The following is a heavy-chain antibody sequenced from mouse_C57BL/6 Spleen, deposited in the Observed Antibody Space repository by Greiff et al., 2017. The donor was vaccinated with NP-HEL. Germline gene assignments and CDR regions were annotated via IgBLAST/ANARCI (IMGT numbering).Heavy chain of an antibody. V-gene: IGHV3-6*01. CDR3: ARGEYGLAY. J-gene: IGHJ3*01. CDR1: GYSITSGYY. CDR2: ISYDGSN. D-gene: IGHD2-10*02. Sequence: EVQLQESGPGLVKPSQSLSLTCSVTGYSITSGYYWNWIRQFPGNKLEWMGYISYDGSNNYNPSLKNRISITRDTSKNQFFLKLNSVTTEDTATYYCARGEYGLAYWGQGTLVTVSA.